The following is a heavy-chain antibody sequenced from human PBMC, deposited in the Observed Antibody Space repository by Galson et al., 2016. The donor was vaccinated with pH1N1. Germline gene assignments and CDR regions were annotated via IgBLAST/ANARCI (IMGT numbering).Heavy chain of an antibody. Sequence: SVKVSCKASGYNFTGYYIHWVRQAPGQGLEWMGWINPNSGGTNYAQRFQGRVTMTRDTSITTAYMELNRLRSDDTAVCYCARDGDPGYGLGVWGQGTTVTVSS. V-gene: IGHV1-2*02. CDR3: ARDGDPGYGLGV. CDR2: INPNSGGT. J-gene: IGHJ6*02. CDR1: GYNFTGYY. D-gene: IGHD5-24*01.